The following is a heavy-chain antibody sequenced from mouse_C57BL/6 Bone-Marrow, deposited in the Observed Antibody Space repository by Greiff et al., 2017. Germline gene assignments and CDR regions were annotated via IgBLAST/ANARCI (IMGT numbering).Heavy chain of an antibody. CDR3: ARAITTVVEPNWYFDV. CDR2: ISYDGSN. J-gene: IGHJ1*03. D-gene: IGHD1-1*01. CDR1: GYSITSGYY. Sequence: ESGPGLVKPSQSLSLTCSVTGYSITSGYYWNWIRQFPGNKLEWMGYISYDGSNNYNPSLKNRISITRDTSKNQFFLKLNSVTTEDTATYYCARAITTVVEPNWYFDVWGTGTTVTVSS. V-gene: IGHV3-6*01.